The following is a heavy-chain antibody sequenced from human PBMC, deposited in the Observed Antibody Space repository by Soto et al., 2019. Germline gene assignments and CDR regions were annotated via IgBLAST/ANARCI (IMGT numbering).Heavy chain of an antibody. CDR2: IIPVIDTA. Sequence: QVQLVQSGAEVKKPGSSVKVSCKVSGGTFNIRWVRQAPGQGLEWMGGIIPVIDTANYARKFQGRVVISAYRATNMVYMEMMSLTLEDTAVYYCARGSGADAFDIWGQGTMVTVSS. D-gene: IGHD7-27*01. J-gene: IGHJ3*02. CDR3: ARGSGADAFDI. CDR1: GGTFN. V-gene: IGHV1-69*06.